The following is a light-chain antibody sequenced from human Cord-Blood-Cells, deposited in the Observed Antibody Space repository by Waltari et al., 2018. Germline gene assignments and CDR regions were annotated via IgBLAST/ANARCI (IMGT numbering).Light chain of an antibody. Sequence: QSALTQPASVSGSPGQSIPISCTGTTSDVGGSTYVSWYQQPPGKAPKLMIYDVRNRPSGVSNRFSGSKSGNTASLTISGLQAEDEADYYCSSYTSSSTRVFGGGTKLTVL. CDR1: TSDVGGSTY. CDR3: SSYTSSSTRV. V-gene: IGLV2-14*01. CDR2: DVR. J-gene: IGLJ2*01.